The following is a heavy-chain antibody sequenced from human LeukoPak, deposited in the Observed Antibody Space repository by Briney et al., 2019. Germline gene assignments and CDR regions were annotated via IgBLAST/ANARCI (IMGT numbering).Heavy chain of an antibody. J-gene: IGHJ4*02. CDR3: ARGRGDCSSTSCYVDY. D-gene: IGHD2-2*01. V-gene: IGHV1-18*01. Sequence: GASVKVSCKASGYTFTSYGISWVRQAPGQGLEWMGWISAFNGNTNYAQKLQGRVTMTTDTSTSTAYMELRSLRSDDTAVYYCARGRGDCSSTSCYVDYWGQGTLVTVSS. CDR1: GYTFTSYG. CDR2: ISAFNGNT.